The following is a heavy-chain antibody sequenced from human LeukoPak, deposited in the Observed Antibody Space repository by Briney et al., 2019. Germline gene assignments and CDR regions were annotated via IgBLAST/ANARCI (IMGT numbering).Heavy chain of an antibody. CDR2: IRYDGSYK. CDR1: GFIFSNYV. CDR3: AKGTVRFLEWSQRGYFDY. Sequence: GGSLTLSCAASGFIFSNYVMQWVRQAPGKGLEWVAFIRYDGSYKYYADSVKGRFTISRDNSKNTLYLQMNSLRADDTAIYYCAKGTVRFLEWSQRGYFDYWGQGILVTVSS. J-gene: IGHJ4*02. V-gene: IGHV3-30*02. D-gene: IGHD3-3*01.